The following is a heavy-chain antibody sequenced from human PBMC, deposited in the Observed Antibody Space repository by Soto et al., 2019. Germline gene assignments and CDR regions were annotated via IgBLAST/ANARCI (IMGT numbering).Heavy chain of an antibody. CDR3: ARWMVGAGTTMGFDP. V-gene: IGHV1-8*01. D-gene: IGHD1-7*01. CDR2: MNPNSGNT. Sequence: ASVKVSCKASGYTFTSYDINWVRQATGQGLEWMGWMNPNSGNTGYAQKFQGRVTMTRNTSISTAYMELSSQRSEDTAVYYCARWMVGAGTTMGFDPWGQGTLVTVSS. J-gene: IGHJ5*02. CDR1: GYTFTSYD.